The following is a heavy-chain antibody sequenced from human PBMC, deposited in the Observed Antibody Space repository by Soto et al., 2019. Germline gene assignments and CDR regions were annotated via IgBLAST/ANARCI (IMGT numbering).Heavy chain of an antibody. D-gene: IGHD1-26*01. CDR1: GFAFISYT. V-gene: IGHV3-21*01. J-gene: IGHJ4*02. CDR3: ASSPVGGSYFY. CDR2: IRSSSNSI. Sequence: ELQLVESGGGLGKPGGSLRLSCAASGFAFISYTMNWVRQAPGKGLEWVSSIRSSSNSIYYADSVKGRFTISRDNAKNSLYLQMNSLRAEDTALYYCASSPVGGSYFYWGQGTLVTVSS.